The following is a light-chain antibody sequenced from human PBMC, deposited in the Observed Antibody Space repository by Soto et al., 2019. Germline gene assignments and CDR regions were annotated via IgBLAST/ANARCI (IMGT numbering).Light chain of an antibody. CDR1: QSVRSN. V-gene: IGKV3D-15*01. J-gene: IGKJ4*01. CDR2: GAS. Sequence: EIVMTQSPATLSVSPGERVSLSCRASQSVRSNLAWYQQKPGQSPRLLIYGASARATGIPARFSGSGSGTEFTLTISSLQSEDAAVYYCQQHNNWPLTFGGGTKVDIK. CDR3: QQHNNWPLT.